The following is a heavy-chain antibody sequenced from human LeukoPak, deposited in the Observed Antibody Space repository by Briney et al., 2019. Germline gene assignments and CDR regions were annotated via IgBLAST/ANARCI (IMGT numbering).Heavy chain of an antibody. V-gene: IGHV3-7*01. CDR1: GFTFSSYW. CDR3: ARDIESGYFDY. J-gene: IGHJ4*02. D-gene: IGHD3-16*02. Sequence: GGSLTLSCAASGFTFSSYWMSWVRQAPGKGLEWVANIKQVGSEQYYVDSVKGRFTISRDNAKNTLYLQMNSLRAEDTAVYYCARDIESGYFDYWGQGTLVTVSS. CDR2: IKQVGSEQ.